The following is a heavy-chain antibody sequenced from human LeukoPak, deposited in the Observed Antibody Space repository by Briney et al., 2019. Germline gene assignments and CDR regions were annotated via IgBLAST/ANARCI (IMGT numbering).Heavy chain of an antibody. CDR1: GYTFTSYG. V-gene: IGHV1-2*02. Sequence: ASVKVSCKASGYTFTSYGISWVRQAPGQGLEWMGWINPNSGGTNYAQKFQGRVTMTRDTSISTAYMELSRLRSDDTAVYYCARGASDWNDSPNYYYGMDVWGQGTTVTVSS. D-gene: IGHD1-1*01. CDR3: ARGASDWNDSPNYYYGMDV. J-gene: IGHJ6*02. CDR2: INPNSGGT.